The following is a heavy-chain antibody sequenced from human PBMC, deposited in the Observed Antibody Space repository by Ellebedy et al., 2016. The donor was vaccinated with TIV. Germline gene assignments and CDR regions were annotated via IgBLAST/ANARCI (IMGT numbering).Heavy chain of an antibody. Sequence: PGGSLRLSCAASGFTFSNYAMSWVRQAPGMGLEWVSMINGIGDTTFDADSLKGRFTISRDNSKNTVYLEINSLRAEDTAVYYCAKKGAVTGTVGHRYFDLWGRGTLVTVSS. CDR1: GFTFSNYA. J-gene: IGHJ2*01. CDR2: INGIGDTT. D-gene: IGHD1-1*01. V-gene: IGHV3-23*01. CDR3: AKKGAVTGTVGHRYFDL.